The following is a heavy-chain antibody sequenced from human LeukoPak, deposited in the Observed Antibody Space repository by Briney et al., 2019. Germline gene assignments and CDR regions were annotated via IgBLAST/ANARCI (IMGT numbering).Heavy chain of an antibody. CDR2: TYYRSQWYN. CDR3: VRLVGNSWLDY. D-gene: IGHD6-13*01. V-gene: IGHV6-1*01. J-gene: IGHJ4*02. Sequence: SQTLPLTCAICGDDLPTNKATWNWIRQSPSRGLEGLGRTYYRSQWYNDYAVSVKSRITVTPDTSTNQFSLHVNSVTPDDTAVYYCVRLVGNSWLDYWGQGTLVTVSS. CDR1: GDDLPTNKAT.